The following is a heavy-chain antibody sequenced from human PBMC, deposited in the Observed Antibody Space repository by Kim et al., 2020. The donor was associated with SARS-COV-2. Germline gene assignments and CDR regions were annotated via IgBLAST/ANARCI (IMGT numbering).Heavy chain of an antibody. V-gene: IGHV3-23*01. J-gene: IGHJ4*02. Sequence: DADSVGARLTRPRDNSKSMLYLQLTSLRADDTAMYYCAKFGGTVATHFDNWGQGTLVTVSS. D-gene: IGHD3-16*01. CDR3: AKFGGTVATHFDN.